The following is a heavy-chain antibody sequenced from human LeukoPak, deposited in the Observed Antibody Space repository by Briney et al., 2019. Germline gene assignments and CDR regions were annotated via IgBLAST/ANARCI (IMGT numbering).Heavy chain of an antibody. CDR1: GFTFNDYW. CDR3: VLGSGRHASY. D-gene: IGHD6-19*01. Sequence: GGSLRLSCAASGFTFNDYWMTWVRQAPGKGLEWVANIKQGGREKNYVDSVKGRFIISSDDAKKSLYMQMNGLRPEDTALYYCVLGSGRHASYWGRGTLVIVSS. V-gene: IGHV3-7*03. J-gene: IGHJ4*02. CDR2: IKQGGREK.